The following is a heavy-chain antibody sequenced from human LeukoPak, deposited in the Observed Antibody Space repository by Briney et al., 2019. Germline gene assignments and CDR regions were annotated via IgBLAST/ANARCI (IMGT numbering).Heavy chain of an antibody. CDR1: GGSISSYY. V-gene: IGHV4-59*01. CDR2: IYYSGNT. Sequence: PSETLSLTCTVSGGSISSYYWSWIRQPPGKGLEWIGYIYYSGNTNYNPSLKSRVTISVDTSKNQFSLKLSSVTAADTAVYYCAREGMAGTGYFDYWGQGTLVTVSS. D-gene: IGHD6-19*01. J-gene: IGHJ4*02. CDR3: AREGMAGTGYFDY.